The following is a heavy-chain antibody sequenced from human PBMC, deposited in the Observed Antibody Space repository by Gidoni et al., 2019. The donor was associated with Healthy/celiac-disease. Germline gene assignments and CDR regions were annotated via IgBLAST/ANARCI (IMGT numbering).Heavy chain of an antibody. J-gene: IGHJ3*02. CDR3: VFWYYAFDI. Sequence: QLQLQESGPGLVKPAETLSLTCTVSGGSISSSSYYWGLIRQPPGKGLEWIGSIYYSGSTYYNPSLKSRVTISVDTSKNQFSLKLSSVTAADTAVYYCVFWYYAFDIWGQGTMVTVSS. D-gene: IGHD6-13*01. V-gene: IGHV4-39*01. CDR2: IYYSGST. CDR1: GGSISSSSYY.